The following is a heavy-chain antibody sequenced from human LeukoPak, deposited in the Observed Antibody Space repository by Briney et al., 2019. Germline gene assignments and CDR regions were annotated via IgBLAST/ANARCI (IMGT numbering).Heavy chain of an antibody. J-gene: IGHJ3*02. D-gene: IGHD3-10*01. CDR3: ARDGLGWFGESTDAFDI. V-gene: IGHV4-34*08. CDR2: INHSGST. Sequence: GSLRLSCAASGFTFSRHNMNWVRQAPGKGLEWIGEINHSGSTNYNPSLKSRVTISVDTSKNQFSLKLSSVTAADTAVYYCARDGLGWFGESTDAFDIWGQGTMVTVSS. CDR1: GFTFSRHN.